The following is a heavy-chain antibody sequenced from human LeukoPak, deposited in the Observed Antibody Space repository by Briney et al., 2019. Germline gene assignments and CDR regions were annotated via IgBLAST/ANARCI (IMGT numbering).Heavy chain of an antibody. D-gene: IGHD5-24*01. CDR1: GYTFTSYD. V-gene: IGHV1-8*01. CDR3: ARVPLVQMATQLREVFDI. CDR2: MNPNSGNT. J-gene: IGHJ3*02. Sequence: ASVKVSCKASGYTFTSYDINWVRQATGQGLEWMGWMNPNSGNTGYAQKFQGRVTMTRNTSMSTAYMELSSLRSEDTAVYYCARVPLVQMATQLREVFDIWGQGTMVTVSS.